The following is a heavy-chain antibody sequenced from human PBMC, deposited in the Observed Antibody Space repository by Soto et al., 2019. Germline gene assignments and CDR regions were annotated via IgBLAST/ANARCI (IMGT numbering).Heavy chain of an antibody. CDR2: IYYSGST. CDR1: GGSISSSSYY. D-gene: IGHD1-7*01. J-gene: IGHJ3*02. Sequence: SETLSLTCTVSGGSISSSSYYWGWIRQPPGKGLEWIGSIYYSGSTYYNPSLKSRVTISVDTSKNQFSLKLSSVTAADTAVYYCARRSGMYTGTTDQGAFDIWGQGTMVTVSS. V-gene: IGHV4-39*01. CDR3: ARRSGMYTGTTDQGAFDI.